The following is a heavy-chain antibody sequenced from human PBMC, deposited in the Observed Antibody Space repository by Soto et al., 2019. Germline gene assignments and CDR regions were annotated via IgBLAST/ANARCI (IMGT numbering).Heavy chain of an antibody. J-gene: IGHJ6*02. CDR1: GFTFNVYG. CDR3: AEVRDPHFDHYALDV. V-gene: IGHV1-69*06. CDR2: LIPIYDEP. D-gene: IGHD3-16*01. Sequence: SVKVSCKTSGFTFNVYGIHGVRQAPGRGLEWMGGLIPIYDEPYYAQKLQGRVTITADNSTTTVNLELSSLRSEDTAVYFCAEVRDPHFDHYALDVWGQGTTVTVSS.